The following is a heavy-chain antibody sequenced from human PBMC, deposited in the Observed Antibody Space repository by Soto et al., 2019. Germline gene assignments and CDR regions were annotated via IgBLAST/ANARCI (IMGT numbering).Heavy chain of an antibody. CDR2: ISATGATT. D-gene: IGHD2-15*01. J-gene: IGHJ1*01. CDR3: AKGRKSTEKDIAVMLAAASSIQH. CDR1: GVTLSDYA. Sequence: PXGSLRLSCVASGVTLSDYAMTWVRQAPGKGLDWVSVISATGATTYYADSVRGRFTISRDNSKNTLNLQMNDLRVEDTAVIYCAKGRKSTEKDIAVMLAAASSIQHWGQGTLVTVSS. V-gene: IGHV3-23*01.